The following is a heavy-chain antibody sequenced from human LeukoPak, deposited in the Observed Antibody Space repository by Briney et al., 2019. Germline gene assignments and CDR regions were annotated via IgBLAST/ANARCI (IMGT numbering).Heavy chain of an antibody. J-gene: IGHJ4*02. CDR2: ISNKGGST. D-gene: IGHD1-26*01. CDR3: VKSGTWADFDS. CDR1: GFTFSSYG. Sequence: PGGSLRLSCSASGFTFSSYGMHWVRQGPGKGLEYVSGISNKGGSTYYADSVKGRFTISRDNSKNTLHLQMSSLRADDTAVYYCVKSGTWADFDSWGQGTLVTVSS. V-gene: IGHV3-64D*09.